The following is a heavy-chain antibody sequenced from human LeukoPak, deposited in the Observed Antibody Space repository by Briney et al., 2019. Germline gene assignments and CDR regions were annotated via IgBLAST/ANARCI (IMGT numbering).Heavy chain of an antibody. Sequence: GRSLRLSCAASGFTFSSYVMHWVRQAPGKGLEWVAVISYDGSNKYYADSVKGRFTISRDNSKNTLYLQMNSLRAEDTAVYYCARGGYDILTGDWFDPWGQGTLVTVSS. CDR2: ISYDGSNK. V-gene: IGHV3-30*04. J-gene: IGHJ5*02. CDR3: ARGGYDILTGDWFDP. D-gene: IGHD3-9*01. CDR1: GFTFSSYV.